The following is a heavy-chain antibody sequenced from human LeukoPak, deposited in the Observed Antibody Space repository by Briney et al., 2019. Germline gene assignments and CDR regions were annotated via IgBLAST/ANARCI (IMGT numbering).Heavy chain of an antibody. D-gene: IGHD4-17*01. CDR1: GYTFTGYY. CDR2: INLNSGGT. Sequence: ASVKVSCKASGYTFTGYYMHWVRQAPGQGLEWMGRINLNSGGTNYAQKFQGRVTMTRDTSISTAYMELSRLRSDDTAVYYCARGIEGDYVSEYFQHWGQGTLVTVSS. CDR3: ARGIEGDYVSEYFQH. J-gene: IGHJ1*01. V-gene: IGHV1-2*06.